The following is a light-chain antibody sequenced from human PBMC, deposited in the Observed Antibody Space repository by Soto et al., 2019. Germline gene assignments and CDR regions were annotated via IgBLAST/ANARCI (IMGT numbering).Light chain of an antibody. CDR1: QSVSNL. CDR3: HQYGNSPWT. V-gene: IGKV3-11*01. CDR2: DAS. Sequence: EIVLTQSPATLSLSPGERATLSCRANQSVSNLLAWYQQKPGQAPRLLIYDASNRATGIPARFSGSGSGTDFTLTISRLEPEDFAVYHCHQYGNSPWTFGQGTKVDIK. J-gene: IGKJ1*01.